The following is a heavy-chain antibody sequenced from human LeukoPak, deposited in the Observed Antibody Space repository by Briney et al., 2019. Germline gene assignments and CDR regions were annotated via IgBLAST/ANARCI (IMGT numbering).Heavy chain of an antibody. D-gene: IGHD2-2*01. CDR1: GFTFDDYA. CDR3: AKDQSPGYCSSTSCFPPPSIDY. CDR2: ISWDGGST. J-gene: IGHJ4*02. V-gene: IGHV3-43D*03. Sequence: GGSLRLSCAASGFTFDDYAMLWVRQAPGKGLEWVSLISWDGGSTYYADSVKGRFTISRDNSKNSLYLQMNSLRAEDTALYYCAKDQSPGYCSSTSCFPPPSIDYWGQGTLVTVSS.